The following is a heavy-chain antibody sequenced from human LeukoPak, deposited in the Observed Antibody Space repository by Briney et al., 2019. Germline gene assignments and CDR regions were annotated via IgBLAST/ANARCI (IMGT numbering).Heavy chain of an antibody. J-gene: IGHJ5*02. Sequence: ASVKVSCKASGYTYTSYGISWVRQAPGQGLEWKGWISAYNGNTNYAQKLQGRVTMTTDTSTSTAYMELRSVRSDDAAVYYCARDRRYCSGGSCRNWFDPWGQGTLVTVSS. D-gene: IGHD2-15*01. CDR3: ARDRRYCSGGSCRNWFDP. V-gene: IGHV1-18*01. CDR1: GYTYTSYG. CDR2: ISAYNGNT.